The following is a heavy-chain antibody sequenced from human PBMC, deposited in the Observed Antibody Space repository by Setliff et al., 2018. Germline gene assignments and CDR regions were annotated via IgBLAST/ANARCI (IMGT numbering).Heavy chain of an antibody. D-gene: IGHD1-26*01. V-gene: IGHV4-4*02. CDR1: GASINSLSW. CDR2: IYHDGNT. Sequence: SETLSLTCAVTGASINSLSWWSWVRQSPGNGLEWIGEIYHDGNTKFNPSVHYNPSLKSRVSISLDTSKNQFSLRLTSLTAADTAVYYCARGSGSFPFDYWGLGTLVTVSS. J-gene: IGHJ4*02. CDR3: ARGSGSFPFDY.